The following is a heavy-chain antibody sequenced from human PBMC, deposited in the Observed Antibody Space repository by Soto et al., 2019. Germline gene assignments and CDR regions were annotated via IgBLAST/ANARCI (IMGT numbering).Heavy chain of an antibody. D-gene: IGHD1-26*01. Sequence: QVQLVQSGAEVRKSGSSVKVSCKASGGTFTNLAINWVRQAPGQGFEWMGGIIPIFGTSTSAQKFQDRVTISADTSTGTAYLEVSSLRSEDTAVYYCARPDEGAYGSNHHYYYALDVWGQGTTVTVSS. V-gene: IGHV1-69*06. CDR3: ARPDEGAYGSNHHYYYALDV. CDR1: GGTFTNLA. CDR2: IIPIFGTS. J-gene: IGHJ6*02.